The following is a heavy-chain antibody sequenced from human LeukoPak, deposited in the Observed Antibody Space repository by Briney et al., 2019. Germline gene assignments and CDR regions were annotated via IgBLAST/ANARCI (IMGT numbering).Heavy chain of an antibody. Sequence: GGSLRLSCVASGSTFSAFAMTWVRQAPGKGLEWVSAISGSGSSTYHADSVKGRFTISRDKSKNTLYLQMNSLRVEDTAVYYCAKDRTGNEPYYFDYWGQGTLVTVSS. CDR2: ISGSGSST. CDR1: GSTFSAFA. V-gene: IGHV3-23*01. D-gene: IGHD1-14*01. J-gene: IGHJ4*02. CDR3: AKDRTGNEPYYFDY.